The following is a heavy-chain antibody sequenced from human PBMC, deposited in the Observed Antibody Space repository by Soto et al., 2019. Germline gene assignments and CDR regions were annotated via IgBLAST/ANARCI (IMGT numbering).Heavy chain of an antibody. V-gene: IGHV1-3*01. CDR1: GYTFTSYA. CDR3: ASGRFDWLLSEDYGMDV. J-gene: IGHJ6*02. CDR2: INAGNGNT. D-gene: IGHD3-9*01. Sequence: GASVKVSCKASGYTFTSYAMHWVRQAPGQRLEWVGWINAGNGNTKYSQKFQGRVTITRDTSASTAYMELSSLRSEDTAVYYCASGRFDWLLSEDYGMDVWGQGTTVTVSS.